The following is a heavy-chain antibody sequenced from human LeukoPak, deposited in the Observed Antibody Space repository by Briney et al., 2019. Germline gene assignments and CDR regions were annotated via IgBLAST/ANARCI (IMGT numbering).Heavy chain of an antibody. V-gene: IGHV1-2*06. Sequence: ASVKVSCKASGYTFTGYYMHWVRQAPGQGLEWMGRISPNSGGTNYAQKFQGRVTMTRDTSISTAYMELSRLRSDDTAVYYCARGGHQVRFLEWLPDYWGQGTLVTVSS. J-gene: IGHJ4*02. CDR1: GYTFTGYY. D-gene: IGHD3-3*01. CDR2: ISPNSGGT. CDR3: ARGGHQVRFLEWLPDY.